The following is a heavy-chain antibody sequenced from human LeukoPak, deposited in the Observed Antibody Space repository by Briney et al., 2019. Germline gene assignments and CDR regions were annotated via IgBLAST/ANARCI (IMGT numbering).Heavy chain of an antibody. V-gene: IGHV3-53*01. CDR3: ARDFRKGVTATRGI. CDR1: GFTVSSNY. J-gene: IGHJ3*02. Sequence: GGSLRLSCAASGFTVSSNYMSWVRQAPGKGLEWVSVIYSGGSTYYADSVKGRFTISRDNSKNTLYLQMNSLRAEDTAVYYCARDFRKGVTATRGIWGQGTMVTVSS. CDR2: IYSGGST. D-gene: IGHD2-21*02.